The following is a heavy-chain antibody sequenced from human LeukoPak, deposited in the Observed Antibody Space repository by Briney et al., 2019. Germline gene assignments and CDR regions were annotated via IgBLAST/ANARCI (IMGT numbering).Heavy chain of an antibody. J-gene: IGHJ4*02. V-gene: IGHV4-34*01. Sequence: SETLSLTCAVYVGSFSDYYWSWIRQPPGKGLEWIGEINHSGSTNYNPSLKSRVTMSVVTSKNQFSLKLSSVTAADTAVYYCARDAWDWGTFDYWGQGTLVTVSS. CDR2: INHSGST. D-gene: IGHD3-16*01. CDR3: ARDAWDWGTFDY. CDR1: VGSFSDYY.